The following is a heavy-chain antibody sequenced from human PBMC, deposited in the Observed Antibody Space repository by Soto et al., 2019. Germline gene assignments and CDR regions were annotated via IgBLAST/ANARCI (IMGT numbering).Heavy chain of an antibody. CDR2: ISAYNGNT. CDR1: GYTFTSYG. J-gene: IGHJ5*02. Sequence: ASVKVSCKASGYTFTSYGISWVRQAPGQGLEWMGWISAYNGNTNYAQKLQGRVTMTTDTSTSTAYMELRSLRSDDTAVYYCARVRGKWNYWFDWFDPWGQGTLVTVS. CDR3: ARVRGKWNYWFDWFDP. D-gene: IGHD1-7*01. V-gene: IGHV1-18*01.